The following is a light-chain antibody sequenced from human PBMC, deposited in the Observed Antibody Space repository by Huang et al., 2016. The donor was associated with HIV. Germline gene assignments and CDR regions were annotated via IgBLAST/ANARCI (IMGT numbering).Light chain of an antibody. CDR2: WAS. V-gene: IGKV4-1*01. Sequence: DIIMTQSPDSLAVSLGERATLNCRSSQSVYSSSTSKDYMAWFQQKPGQLPRLLRFWASTREAGVPDRFTGSGSGTHFTLTIASLEAEDAAIYYCQQYYSSPQTFGQGTRVEVK. CDR3: QQYYSSPQT. CDR1: QSVYSSSTSKDY. J-gene: IGKJ1*01.